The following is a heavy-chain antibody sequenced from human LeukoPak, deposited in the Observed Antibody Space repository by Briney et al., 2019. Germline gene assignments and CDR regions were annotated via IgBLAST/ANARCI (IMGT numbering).Heavy chain of an antibody. V-gene: IGHV3-30*18. Sequence: GGSLRLSCAASGFTFSNYGMHWFRQAPGKGLDWVAAISYDGSIQDYADSVKGRFTISRDNSKNTLYLQLNSLRGEDTAVYYCAKDYRSQLLSDYWGQGALVTVSS. D-gene: IGHD2-2*01. CDR1: GFTFSNYG. CDR3: AKDYRSQLLSDY. J-gene: IGHJ4*02. CDR2: ISYDGSIQ.